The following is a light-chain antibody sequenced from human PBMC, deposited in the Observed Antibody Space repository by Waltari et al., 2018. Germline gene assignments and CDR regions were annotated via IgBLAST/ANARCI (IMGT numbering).Light chain of an antibody. CDR3: QQYGSSPLT. V-gene: IGKV3-20*01. CDR2: GAS. CDR1: QSVSSSY. J-gene: IGKJ1*01. Sequence: EIVLTQSPGTLSLSPGERATLSCRASQSVSSSYLAWYQQKPGQAPRLFIYGASIRATGIPDRFSGSVSGTDFTLTISRLEPEDFAVYYCQQYGSSPLTFGQGTKVEIK.